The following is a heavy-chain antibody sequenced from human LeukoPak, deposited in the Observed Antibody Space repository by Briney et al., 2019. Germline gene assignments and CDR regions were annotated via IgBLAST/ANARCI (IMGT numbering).Heavy chain of an antibody. CDR3: AKDVYCSGGSCPGNWFDP. Sequence: PGGSLRLSCAASGFTFSSYAMSWVRQAPGKGLEGVSAISGSGGSTYYADSVKGRFTISRDNSKNTLYLQMNSLRAEDTAVYYCAKDVYCSGGSCPGNWFDPWGQGTLVTVSS. D-gene: IGHD2-15*01. V-gene: IGHV3-23*01. CDR2: ISGSGGST. CDR1: GFTFSSYA. J-gene: IGHJ5*02.